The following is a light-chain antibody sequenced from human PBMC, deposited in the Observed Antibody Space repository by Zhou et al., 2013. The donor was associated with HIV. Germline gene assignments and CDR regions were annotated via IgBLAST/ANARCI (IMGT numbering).Light chain of an antibody. CDR3: SSYSSSSTLXR. Sequence: QSALTQPASVSGSPGQSIAISCTGTSSDVGSYNRVSWYQQSPGTGPKLMIYEVSNRPSGVPDRFSGSKSGNTASLTISGLQAEDEADYYCSSYSSSSTLXRLGTGTKVTVL. CDR1: SSDVGSYNR. V-gene: IGLV2-18*02. J-gene: IGLJ1*01. CDR2: EVS.